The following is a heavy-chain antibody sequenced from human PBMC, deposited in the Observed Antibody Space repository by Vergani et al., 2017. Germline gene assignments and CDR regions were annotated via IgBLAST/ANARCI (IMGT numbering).Heavy chain of an antibody. Sequence: QVQLVQSGAEVKQPGASVKVSCKVSGYTLTELSMHWVRQAPGKGLEWMGGIIPIFGTANYAQKFQGRVTITADESTSTAYMELSSLRSEDTAVYYCASIKLERRRGYYFDYWGQGTLVTVSS. V-gene: IGHV1-69*13. CDR2: IIPIFGTA. CDR3: ASIKLERRRGYYFDY. D-gene: IGHD1-1*01. J-gene: IGHJ4*02. CDR1: GYTLTELS.